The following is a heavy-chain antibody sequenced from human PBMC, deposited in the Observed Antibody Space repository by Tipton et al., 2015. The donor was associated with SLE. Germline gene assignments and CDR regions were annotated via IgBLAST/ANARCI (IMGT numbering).Heavy chain of an antibody. V-gene: IGHV4-38-2*02. J-gene: IGHJ3*02. CDR3: AREARNSWRAFDI. D-gene: IGHD6-13*01. Sequence: TLSLTCNVSGYSINRGYSWGWIRQPPGKGLEWIGRIYHSGSTYYSPSLKSRVTISVDTSKNQFSLKVNSVTAADTAVYYCAREARNSWRAFDIWGQGTIVTVSS. CDR2: IYHSGST. CDR1: GYSINRGYS.